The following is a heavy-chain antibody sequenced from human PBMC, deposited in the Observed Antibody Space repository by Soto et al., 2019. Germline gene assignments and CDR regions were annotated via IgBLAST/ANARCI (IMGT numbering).Heavy chain of an antibody. CDR2: ISYDGSNK. Sequence: QVQLVESGGGVVQPGRSLRLSCAASGFTFSSYGMHWVRQAPGKGLEWVAVISYDGSNKYYADSVKGRFTISRDNSKNTLYLQMYSLRAEDTAVYYCAKDFLEWGLGHYGMDVWGQGTTVTVSS. CDR1: GFTFSSYG. D-gene: IGHD1-26*01. J-gene: IGHJ6*02. CDR3: AKDFLEWGLGHYGMDV. V-gene: IGHV3-30*18.